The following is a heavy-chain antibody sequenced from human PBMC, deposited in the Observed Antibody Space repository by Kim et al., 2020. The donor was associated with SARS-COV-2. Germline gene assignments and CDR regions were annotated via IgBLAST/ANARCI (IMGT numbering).Heavy chain of an antibody. D-gene: IGHD3-9*01. Sequence: SETLSLTCTVSGGSISSYYWSWIRQPPGKGLEWIGYIYYSGSTKYNPSLKSRVTISVDTSKNQFSLKLRSVTAADTAVYYCARGSSWVGDYDILTGYDYYYGMDVWGQGTTVTVSS. CDR1: GGSISSYY. CDR2: IYYSGST. CDR3: ARGSSWVGDYDILTGYDYYYGMDV. V-gene: IGHV4-59*13. J-gene: IGHJ6*02.